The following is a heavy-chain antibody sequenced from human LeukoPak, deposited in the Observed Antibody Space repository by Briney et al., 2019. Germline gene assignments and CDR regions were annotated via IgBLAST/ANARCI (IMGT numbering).Heavy chain of an antibody. D-gene: IGHD3-3*01. V-gene: IGHV4-4*07. CDR3: ARDGYDFWRGMGGYFDY. CDR1: GGSISSYY. J-gene: IGHJ4*02. CDR2: NYTSGST. Sequence: SETLSLTCTVSGGSISSYYWSWIRQPAGKGLEWIGRNYTSGSTNYNPSLKSRVTMSVDTSKNQFSLKLSSVTAADTAVYYCARDGYDFWRGMGGYFDYWGQGTLVTVSS.